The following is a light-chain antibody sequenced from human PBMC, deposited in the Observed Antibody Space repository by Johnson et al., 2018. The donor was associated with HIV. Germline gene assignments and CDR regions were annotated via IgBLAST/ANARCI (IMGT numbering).Light chain of an antibody. J-gene: IGLJ1*01. CDR3: GTWDSSLYAYV. V-gene: IGLV1-51*01. CDR2: DND. CDR1: SSNIGKNY. Sequence: QLVLTQPPSVSAAPRQKVTISCSGSSSNIGKNYVSWYRHLPGTAPKLLIYDNDKRPSGIPDRFSASKSGSSATLGITGLQTGDEADYYCGTWDSSLYAYVFGTGTKVTAL.